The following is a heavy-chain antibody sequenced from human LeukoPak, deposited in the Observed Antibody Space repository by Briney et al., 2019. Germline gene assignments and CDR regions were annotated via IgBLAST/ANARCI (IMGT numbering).Heavy chain of an antibody. CDR2: IRYDGSHK. J-gene: IGHJ4*02. V-gene: IGHV3-30*02. Sequence: GGSLRLSCAASGFTLSSYGMHWVRQAPGKGLEWVAFIRYDGSHKYYADSVKGRFTISRDNSKNTLYLQMDSLRAEDTAVYYCATAQREYYYDSSGIMGNWGQGTLVTVSS. CDR3: ATAQREYYYDSSGIMGN. D-gene: IGHD3-22*01. CDR1: GFTLSSYG.